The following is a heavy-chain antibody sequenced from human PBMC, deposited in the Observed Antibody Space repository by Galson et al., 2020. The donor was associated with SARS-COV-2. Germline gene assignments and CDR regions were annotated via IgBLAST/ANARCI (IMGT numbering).Heavy chain of an antibody. V-gene: IGHV4-4*07. CDR2: IYTSEST. Sequence: SETLSLTCTVPGCPISSYYWSWIRQPAAKGLEWIGRIYTSESTNYNPSPKSRVTMSVDTYKNQLSLKLSTVTAEDTAVYYCAGDPQCDPWGQGTLVTVSS. J-gene: IGHJ5*02. CDR1: GCPISSYY. CDR3: AGDPQCDP.